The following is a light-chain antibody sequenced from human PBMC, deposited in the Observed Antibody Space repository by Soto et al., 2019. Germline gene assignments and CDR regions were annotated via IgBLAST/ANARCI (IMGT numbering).Light chain of an antibody. Sequence: EIVLTQSSATLSLSPGERATLSCGASQSVSNSYLSWYQQKPGLAPSLLIYDASRTATGIPDRFSGSGSGTDFTLTISRLEPEDFAVYYCQQYGSSPYTFGQGTKLEIK. CDR3: QQYGSSPYT. J-gene: IGKJ2*01. CDR2: DAS. V-gene: IGKV3D-20*01. CDR1: QSVSNSY.